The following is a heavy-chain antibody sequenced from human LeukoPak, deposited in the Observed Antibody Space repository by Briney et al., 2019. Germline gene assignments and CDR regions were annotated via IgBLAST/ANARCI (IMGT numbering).Heavy chain of an antibody. J-gene: IGHJ4*02. CDR1: GGSISSYY. Sequence: PSETLSLTRTVSGGSISSYYWSWIRQPPGKGLEWIGEINHSGSTNYNPSLKSRVTISVDTSKNQFSLKLSSVTAADTAVYYCARVGVTVLLWFGDHSYFDYWGQGTLVTVSS. D-gene: IGHD3-10*01. V-gene: IGHV4-34*01. CDR2: INHSGST. CDR3: ARVGVTVLLWFGDHSYFDY.